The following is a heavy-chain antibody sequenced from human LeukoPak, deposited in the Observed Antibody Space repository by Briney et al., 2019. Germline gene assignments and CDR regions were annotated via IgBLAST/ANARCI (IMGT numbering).Heavy chain of an antibody. D-gene: IGHD2-2*01. CDR3: ARSTVVVPAAMEYNWFDP. J-gene: IGHJ5*02. V-gene: IGHV4-34*01. CDR1: GESFSGYY. Sequence: SETLSLTCAVYGESFSGYYWSWIRQPPGKGLEWIGEINHSGSTNYNPSLKSQVTISVDTSKNQFSLKLSSVTAADTAVYYCARSTVVVPAAMEYNWFDPWGQGTLVTVSS. CDR2: INHSGST.